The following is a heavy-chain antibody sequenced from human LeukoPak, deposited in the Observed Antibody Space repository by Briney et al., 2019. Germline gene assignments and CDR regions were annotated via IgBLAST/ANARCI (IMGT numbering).Heavy chain of an antibody. CDR2: IYTSGST. V-gene: IGHV4-61*02. CDR1: GGSISSGSYY. Sequence: SQTLSLTCTVSGGSISSGSYYWSWIRQPAGKGLEWIGRIYTSGSTNYNPSLKSRVTISVDTSKNQFSLKLSSVTAADTAVYYCARGGEDIVVVPAAIYYYYYYMDVWGKGTTVTVSS. CDR3: ARGGEDIVVVPAAIYYYYYYMDV. J-gene: IGHJ6*03. D-gene: IGHD2-2*02.